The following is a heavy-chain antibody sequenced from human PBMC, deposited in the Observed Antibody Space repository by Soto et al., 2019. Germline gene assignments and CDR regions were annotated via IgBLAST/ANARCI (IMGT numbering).Heavy chain of an antibody. J-gene: IGHJ4*02. V-gene: IGHV3-23*01. CDR3: AKDRRAGGNSAFYFDF. CDR1: GFKFSNYA. Sequence: LRLSCAASGFKFSNYAMSWVRQAPGKGLEWVSLISATGGGTYYADSVKGRFTNSRDNSHNTLYLQVHSLTAEDTAVYYCAKDRRAGGNSAFYFDFWGQGAQVTVSS. CDR2: ISATGGGT. D-gene: IGHD3-16*01.